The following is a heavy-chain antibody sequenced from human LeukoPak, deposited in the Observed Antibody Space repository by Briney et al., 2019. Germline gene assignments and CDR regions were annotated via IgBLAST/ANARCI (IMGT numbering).Heavy chain of an antibody. J-gene: IGHJ3*02. CDR1: GGSISSSNW. D-gene: IGHD4-17*01. V-gene: IGHV4-4*02. CDR3: ARSSYGHDAFDI. Sequence: SETLSLTCAVSGGSISSSNWWSWVRQPPGKGLEWIGEIYHSGSTNYNPSLKSRVTISVDTSKNQFSLKLSSVTAADTAVYYCARSSYGHDAFDIWGQGTMVTVSS. CDR2: IYHSGST.